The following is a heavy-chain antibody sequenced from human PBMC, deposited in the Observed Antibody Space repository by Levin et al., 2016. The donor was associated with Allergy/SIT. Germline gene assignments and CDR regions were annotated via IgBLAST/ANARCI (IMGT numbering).Heavy chain of an antibody. Sequence: SLKISCAASGFTFDDYAMHWVRQAPGKGLEWVSGISWNSGSIGYADSVKGRFTISRDNAKNSLYLQMNSLRAEDTALYYCAKARRHSSSWYASEGDYFDYWGQGTLVTVSS. CDR2: ISWNSGSI. V-gene: IGHV3-9*01. CDR3: AKARRHSSSWYASEGDYFDY. D-gene: IGHD6-13*01. CDR1: GFTFDDYA. J-gene: IGHJ4*02.